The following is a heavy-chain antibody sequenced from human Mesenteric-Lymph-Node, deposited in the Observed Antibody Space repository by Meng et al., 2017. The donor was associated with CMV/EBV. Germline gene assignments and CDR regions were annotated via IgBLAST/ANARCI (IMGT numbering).Heavy chain of an antibody. V-gene: IGHV3-23*01. D-gene: IGHD2-15*01. CDR3: TTDLRWELLVNY. J-gene: IGHJ4*02. CDR1: GFTFSSYA. Sequence: GGSLRLSCAASGFTFSSYAMSWVRQAPGKGLEWVSAISGSGGSTYYADSVKGRFTISRDNSKNTLYLQLNSLKSEDTGVYYCTTDLRWELLVNYWGQGTLVTVSS. CDR2: ISGSGGST.